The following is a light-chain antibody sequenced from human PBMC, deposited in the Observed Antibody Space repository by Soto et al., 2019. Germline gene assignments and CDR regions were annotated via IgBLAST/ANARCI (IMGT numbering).Light chain of an antibody. Sequence: SYERTQPPSVSVAPGQTARITCGGNNIKSKSVHWYQQRPGQAPVLVVHDDSDRPSGIPERFSGSNSENTATLISTRVEAVDEADYYCQVWDTGNDHVVFGGGTKLTVL. CDR3: QVWDTGNDHVV. CDR1: NIKSKS. J-gene: IGLJ2*01. CDR2: DDS. V-gene: IGLV3-21*02.